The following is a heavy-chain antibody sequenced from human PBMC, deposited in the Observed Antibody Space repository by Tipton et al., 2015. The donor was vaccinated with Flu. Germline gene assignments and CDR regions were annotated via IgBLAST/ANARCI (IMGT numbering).Heavy chain of an antibody. V-gene: IGHV4-39*07. CDR3: AREKDSRGSEYFQQ. D-gene: IGHD6-19*01. CDR1: GDSMTTINYF. Sequence: TLSLTCTVSGDSMTTINYFWGWIRQPPGKGLEWIGTVSHSGSTYHNPSLQSRVTISADTSKNVLSLRLSSVTAADTAVYFCAREKDSRGSEYFQQWGQGTLVTVSS. CDR2: VSHSGST. J-gene: IGHJ1*01.